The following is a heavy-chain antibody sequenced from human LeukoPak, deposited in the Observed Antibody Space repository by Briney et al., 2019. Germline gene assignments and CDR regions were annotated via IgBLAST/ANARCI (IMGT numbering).Heavy chain of an antibody. CDR3: TTTYYDFWSGYYPDFDY. CDR2: IKSKADGGTT. J-gene: IGHJ4*02. CDR1: GFTFSNAW. Sequence: GGSLRLSCAASGFTFSNAWMSWVRQAPGKGLELVGRIKSKADGGTTDYAAPVKGRFTISRDDSKNTLYLQMNSLKTEDTAVYYCTTTYYDFWSGYYPDFDYWGQGTLVTVSS. V-gene: IGHV3-15*01. D-gene: IGHD3-3*01.